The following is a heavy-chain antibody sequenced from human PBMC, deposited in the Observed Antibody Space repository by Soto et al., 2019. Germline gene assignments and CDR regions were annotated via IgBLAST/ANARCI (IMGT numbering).Heavy chain of an antibody. CDR3: AAAPYYYYGMDV. V-gene: IGHV5-10-1*01. D-gene: IGHD2-15*01. Sequence: GESLKISCKGSGYSFTSYWISWVRQMPGKGLEWMGRIDPSDSYTNYSPSFQGHVTISADKSISTAYLQWSSLKASATAMYYCAAAPYYYYGMDVWGQGTTVTVSS. J-gene: IGHJ6*02. CDR1: GYSFTSYW. CDR2: IDPSDSYT.